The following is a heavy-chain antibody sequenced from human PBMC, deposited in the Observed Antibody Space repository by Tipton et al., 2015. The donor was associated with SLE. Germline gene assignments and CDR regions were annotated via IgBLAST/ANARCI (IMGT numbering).Heavy chain of an antibody. CDR2: IYMDGNT. V-gene: IGHV4-4*08. CDR1: GVSIRSFY. CDR3: ARGDNNSWRLRL. Sequence: GLVKPSETLSLTCTVSGVSIRSFYVNWFRRPPGKRLEWIGCIYMDGNTHYNPSFKSRVTISVDRSKNQFSLKWSSVSAADTAVYYCARGDNNSWRLRLWGQGTLVTVSS. D-gene: IGHD2-21*02. J-gene: IGHJ4*02.